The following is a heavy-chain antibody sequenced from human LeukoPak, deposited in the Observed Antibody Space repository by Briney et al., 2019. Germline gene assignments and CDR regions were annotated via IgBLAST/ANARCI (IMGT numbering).Heavy chain of an antibody. D-gene: IGHD2-21*01. CDR2: ISGSGGST. CDR3: AKVLWSSGYFQH. CDR1: GFTFSSYA. Sequence: GGSLRLSCAASGFTFSSYAMSWVRQAPGKGLEWVSAISGSGGSTYYADSVKGRFTISRDNSKNTLYLQMKSLRAEDTAVYYCAKVLWSSGYFQHWGQGTLVTVSS. J-gene: IGHJ1*01. V-gene: IGHV3-23*01.